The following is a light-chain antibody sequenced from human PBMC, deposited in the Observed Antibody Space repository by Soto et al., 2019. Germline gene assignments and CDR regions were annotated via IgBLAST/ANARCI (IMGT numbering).Light chain of an antibody. CDR1: QSVSSSY. CDR3: QQYGSSLYT. CDR2: DAS. J-gene: IGKJ2*01. Sequence: EIVLTQSPGTLSLSPGERATLSCRASQSVSSSYLAWNQQKPGQAPRLLIYDASSRATGIPDRFSGSGSGTDFTLTISRLEPEDFAGYYCQQYGSSLYTFGQGTKLEIK. V-gene: IGKV3-20*01.